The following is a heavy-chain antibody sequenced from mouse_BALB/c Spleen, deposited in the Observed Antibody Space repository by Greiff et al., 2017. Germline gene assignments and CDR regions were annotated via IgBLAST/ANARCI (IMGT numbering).Heavy chain of an antibody. Sequence: QVQLKESGPGLVQPSQSLSITCTVSGFSLTSYGVHWVRQSPGKGLEWLGVIWSGGSTDYNAAFISRLSISKDNSKSQVFFKMNSLQANDTAIYYCARYNLPFGKKVYYYAMDYWGQGTSVTVSS. CDR2: IWSGGST. CDR3: ARYNLPFGKKVYYYAMDY. V-gene: IGHV2-2*02. D-gene: IGHD1-1*01. J-gene: IGHJ4*01. CDR1: GFSLTSYG.